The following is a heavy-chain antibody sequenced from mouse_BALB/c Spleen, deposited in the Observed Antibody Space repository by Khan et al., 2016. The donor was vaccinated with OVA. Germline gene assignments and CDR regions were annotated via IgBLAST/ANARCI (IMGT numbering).Heavy chain of an antibody. CDR2: ISYSGNT. CDR3: ARVYGGDFDY. D-gene: IGHD2-10*02. V-gene: IGHV3-2*02. J-gene: IGHJ2*01. CDR1: GYSITSDYA. Sequence: DVQLQESGPGLVKPSQSLSLTCTVTGYSITSDYAWNWIRQFPGNKLEWMGYISYSGNTKYNPSLKSRISVTRDTSKNQIFLQLNSVTAEDTATYYCARVYGGDFDYWGQGTTLTVSS.